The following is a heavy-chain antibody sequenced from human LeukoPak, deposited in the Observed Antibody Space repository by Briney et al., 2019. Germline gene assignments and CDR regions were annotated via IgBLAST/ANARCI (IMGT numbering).Heavy chain of an antibody. V-gene: IGHV1-2*02. CDR2: INPNSGGT. J-gene: IGHJ6*02. D-gene: IGHD3-10*01. CDR3: ARSRDTMVRGVIKSYYSYGMDV. Sequence: GASVKVSCKASGYTFTGYYINWVRHAPGQGLEWMGWINPNSGGTNSAQEFQGRVTMTSDTSISTAYMELSSLRSDDTPVYYCARSRDTMVRGVIKSYYSYGMDVWGQGTTVTVSS. CDR1: GYTFTGYY.